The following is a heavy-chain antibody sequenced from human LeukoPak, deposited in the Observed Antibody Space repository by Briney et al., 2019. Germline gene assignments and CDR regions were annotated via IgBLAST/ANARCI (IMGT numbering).Heavy chain of an antibody. CDR1: GGSISIYY. V-gene: IGHV4-4*07. CDR2: IYTSGST. D-gene: IGHD5-18*01. CDR3: ARGVDTAMARPYNWFDP. Sequence: SETLSLTCTVSGGSISIYYWSWIRQPAGKGLEWIGRIYTSGSTNYNPSLKSRVTMSVDTSKNQFSLKLSSVTAADTAVYYCARGVDTAMARPYNWFDPWGQGTLVTVSS. J-gene: IGHJ5*02.